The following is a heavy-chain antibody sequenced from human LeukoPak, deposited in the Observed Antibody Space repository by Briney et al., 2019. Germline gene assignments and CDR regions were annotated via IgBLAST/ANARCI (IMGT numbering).Heavy chain of an antibody. Sequence: GGSLRLSCAASGVTFSIYAMSWGRQPPGKGLEWGSAINHSQGPTYNTDSVKARSTITRDNSQNTWDLQMSSLRAEDTAVYYCTKDPNGDYVGAFDPWGEGSLVTVS. J-gene: IGHJ5*02. CDR1: GVTFSIYA. CDR2: INHSQGPT. D-gene: IGHD4-17*01. V-gene: IGHV3-23*01. CDR3: TKDPNGDYVGAFDP.